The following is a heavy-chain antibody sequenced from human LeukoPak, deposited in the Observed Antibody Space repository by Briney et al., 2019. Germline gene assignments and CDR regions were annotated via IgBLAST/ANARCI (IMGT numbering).Heavy chain of an antibody. Sequence: PGGGPRHSCAASGVTFSSYWMHWVCQAPGKGLVWVSRINSDGSSTSYADSVKGRFTISRDNAKNTPYLQMNSLRAEDTAVYYCARADSGSYYAVYYYYYMDVWGKGSTGTV. J-gene: IGHJ6*03. CDR2: INSDGSST. CDR3: ARADSGSYYAVYYYYYMDV. D-gene: IGHD1-26*01. CDR1: GVTFSSYW. V-gene: IGHV3-74*01.